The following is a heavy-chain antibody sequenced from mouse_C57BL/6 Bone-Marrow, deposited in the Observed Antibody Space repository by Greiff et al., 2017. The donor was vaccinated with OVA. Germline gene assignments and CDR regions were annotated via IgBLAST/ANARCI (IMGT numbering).Heavy chain of an antibody. Sequence: DVHLVQSGGGLVQPGGSLKLSCAASGFTFSDYYMHWVRQTPEKRLEWVAYISNGGGSTKYPENFKGRFTISRDNAKNTLYLQMSSLKSEDTAMYYCARRVYIFHCAMDYWGQGTTVTVSS. D-gene: IGHD1-3*01. V-gene: IGHV5-12*01. CDR1: GFTFSDYY. CDR3: ARRVYIFHCAMDY. CDR2: ISNGGGST. J-gene: IGHJ4*01.